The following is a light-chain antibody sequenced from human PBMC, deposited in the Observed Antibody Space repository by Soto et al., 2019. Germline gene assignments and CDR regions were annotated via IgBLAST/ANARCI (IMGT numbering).Light chain of an antibody. V-gene: IGKV3-15*01. Sequence: EIVMTQSPATLSVSPGERATLSCRASQSVSSNLAWYQQKPGQAPRLLIYGASTRATGIPARFSGSGSGTEFALTIRTLQSEDFAGYYCQQYNNWPPCTFGQGTKLEIK. CDR3: QQYNNWPPCT. J-gene: IGKJ2*02. CDR2: GAS. CDR1: QSVSSN.